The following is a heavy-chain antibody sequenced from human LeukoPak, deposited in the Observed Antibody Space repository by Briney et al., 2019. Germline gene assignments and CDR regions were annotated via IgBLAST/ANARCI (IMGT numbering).Heavy chain of an antibody. CDR3: ARVSHCSGGSCYSSLGY. D-gene: IGHD2-15*01. Sequence: PSETLSLTCAVYGGSFSGYYWGWIRQPPGKGLEWIGSIYYSGSTYYNPSLKSRVTISVDTSKNQFSLKLSSVTAADTAVYYCARVSHCSGGSCYSSLGYWGQGTLVTVSS. CDR1: GGSFSGYY. CDR2: IYYSGST. V-gene: IGHV4-34*01. J-gene: IGHJ4*02.